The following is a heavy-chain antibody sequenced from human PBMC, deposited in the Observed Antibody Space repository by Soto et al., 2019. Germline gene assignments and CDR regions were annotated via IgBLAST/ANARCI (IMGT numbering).Heavy chain of an antibody. D-gene: IGHD1-1*01. CDR3: ARENVQHHLGGDYYYGIDV. CDR2: IIPIFPTP. V-gene: IGHV1-69*12. CDR1: GGTFGNSA. J-gene: IGHJ6*02. Sequence: QVQLVQSGAEVKKPGSSVAASCKASGGTFGNSAISWVRQAPGQGLEWMGGIIPIFPTPDYAQKFQGTVTITADESTSTANMELTSLRSEDTAGFYCARENVQHHLGGDYYYGIDVWGQGTMVTVSS.